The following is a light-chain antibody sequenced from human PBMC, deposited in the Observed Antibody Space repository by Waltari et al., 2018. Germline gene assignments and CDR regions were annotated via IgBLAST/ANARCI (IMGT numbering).Light chain of an antibody. Sequence: QSALTQPRSVSGSPGQSVTISCTGASSDVGYYNYVSWYQQHPGKAPKVMIYDVSKRPSGVPDRVSGSKSGNTAFLTISGLQADDEADYYCCSYTGSYTVMFGGGTKLTVL. CDR3: CSYTGSYTVM. CDR1: SSDVGYYNY. J-gene: IGLJ3*02. V-gene: IGLV2-11*01. CDR2: DVS.